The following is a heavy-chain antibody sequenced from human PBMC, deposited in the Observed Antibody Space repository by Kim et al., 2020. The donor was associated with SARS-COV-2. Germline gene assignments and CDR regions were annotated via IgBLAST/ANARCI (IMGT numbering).Heavy chain of an antibody. CDR2: IDPSDSYT. CDR3: AIHITMVRGAYYFDY. Sequence: GESLKISCKGSGYSFTSYWISWVRQMPGKGLEWMGRIDPSDSYTNYSPSFQGHVTISADKSISTAYLQWSSLKASDTAMYYCAIHITMVRGAYYFDYWGQGTLVTVSS. V-gene: IGHV5-10-1*01. D-gene: IGHD3-10*01. CDR1: GYSFTSYW. J-gene: IGHJ4*02.